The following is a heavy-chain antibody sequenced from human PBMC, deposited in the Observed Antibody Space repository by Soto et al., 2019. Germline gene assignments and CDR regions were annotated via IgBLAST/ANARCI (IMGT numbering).Heavy chain of an antibody. V-gene: IGHV3-73*01. D-gene: IGHD3-3*01. CDR3: GNVLWSGFYETVYEYYGIDV. Sequence: SLRLFCSAAGFTFSGSSMHWVRQASGKELEWVGRIRSKANSYATAYAASVKGRFTISRDDSKNTAYLQMNSLKTEDTAVYYCGNVLWSGFYETVYEYYGIDVWGKGTMVTVSS. CDR2: IRSKANSYAT. J-gene: IGHJ6*04. CDR1: GFTFSGSS.